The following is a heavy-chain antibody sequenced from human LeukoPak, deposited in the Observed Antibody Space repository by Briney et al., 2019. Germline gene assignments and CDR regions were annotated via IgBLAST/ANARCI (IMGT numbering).Heavy chain of an antibody. Sequence: SVKVSCKASGGTFSSYAISWVRQAPGQGLEWMGGIIPIFGTANYAQKFQGRVTITADESTSTAYMELSSLRSEDTAVYYCASPGWYYYGSGIFDYWGQGTLVTVSS. V-gene: IGHV1-69*13. CDR2: IIPIFGTA. CDR1: GGTFSSYA. CDR3: ASPGWYYYGSGIFDY. J-gene: IGHJ4*02. D-gene: IGHD3-10*01.